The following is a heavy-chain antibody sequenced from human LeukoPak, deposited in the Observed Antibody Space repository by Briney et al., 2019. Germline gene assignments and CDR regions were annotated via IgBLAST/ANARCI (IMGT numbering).Heavy chain of an antibody. CDR3: ATFDYGPRLSYFDY. J-gene: IGHJ4*02. CDR1: GFTFSSYS. D-gene: IGHD4-17*01. CDR2: ISYDGSNK. V-gene: IGHV3-30*03. Sequence: GGSLRLSCAASGFTFSSYSMTWVRQAPGKGLEWVAVISYDGSNKYYADSVKGRFTISRDNSKNTLYLQMNSLRAEDTAVYYCATFDYGPRLSYFDYWGQGTLVTVSS.